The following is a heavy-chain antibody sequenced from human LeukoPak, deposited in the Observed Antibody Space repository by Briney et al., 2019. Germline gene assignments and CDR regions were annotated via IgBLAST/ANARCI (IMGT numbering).Heavy chain of an antibody. CDR3: VRQLETDY. Sequence: SETLSLTCAVYGGSFSGYYWSWIRQPPGKGLEWIGEINHSGSTNYNPSLKSRVTISVDTSKNQFSLKLSSVTAADTAVYYCVRQLETDYWGQGTLVTVSS. CDR2: INHSGST. CDR1: GGSFSGYY. J-gene: IGHJ4*02. V-gene: IGHV4-34*01. D-gene: IGHD6-6*01.